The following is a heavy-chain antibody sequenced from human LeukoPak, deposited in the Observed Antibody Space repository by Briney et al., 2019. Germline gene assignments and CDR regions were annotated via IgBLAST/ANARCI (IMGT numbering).Heavy chain of an antibody. J-gene: IGHJ3*02. Sequence: GGSLRLSCVASGFTFDEYAMHWVRQAPGKGLEWVSVISGDGDTTYYADSLKGRFTISRDNSKNSLYLQFDSLRTEDTALYFCARDMAHQRPPYDAFDIWGQGTRVTVSS. CDR1: GFTFDEYA. D-gene: IGHD2-2*01. V-gene: IGHV3-43*02. CDR3: ARDMAHQRPPYDAFDI. CDR2: ISGDGDTT.